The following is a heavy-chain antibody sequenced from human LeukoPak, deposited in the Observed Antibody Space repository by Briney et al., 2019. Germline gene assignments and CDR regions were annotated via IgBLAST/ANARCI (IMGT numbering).Heavy chain of an antibody. CDR3: ARAYYDFWSGYSYYFDY. J-gene: IGHJ4*02. Sequence: PGGSLRLSCAASGFIFTDYGMHWVRQAPGKGLEWVANIKQDGSEKYYVDSVKGRFTISRDNAKNSLYLQMNSLRAEDTAVYYCARAYYDFWSGYSYYFDYWGQGTLVTVSS. CDR1: GFIFTDYG. D-gene: IGHD3-3*01. CDR2: IKQDGSEK. V-gene: IGHV3-7*04.